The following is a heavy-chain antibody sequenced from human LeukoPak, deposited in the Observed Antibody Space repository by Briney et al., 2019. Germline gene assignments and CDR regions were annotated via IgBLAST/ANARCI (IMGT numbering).Heavy chain of an antibody. CDR3: ARGLRGGNGAFDI. CDR2: INPNSGGT. CDR1: GYTFTGYY. J-gene: IGHJ3*02. Sequence: ASVKVSCKASGYTFTGYYMHWVRQAPGQGLEWMGWINPNSGGTNYAQKFQGRVTMTRDTSISTAYMELSRLGSDDTAVYYCARGLRGGNGAFDIWGQGTMVTVSS. D-gene: IGHD4-23*01. V-gene: IGHV1-2*02.